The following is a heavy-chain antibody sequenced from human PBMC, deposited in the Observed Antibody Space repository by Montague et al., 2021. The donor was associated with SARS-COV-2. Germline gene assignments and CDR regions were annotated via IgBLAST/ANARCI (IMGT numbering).Heavy chain of an antibody. V-gene: IGHV3-23*01. J-gene: IGHJ4*02. Sequence: FRRLSCAASGFPFSSYGMFWVRQTPGKGLEWVSALSGGGDMTYYADSVKGRFTISRDNSKNTLYLQMNTLRAEDTAVYFCAKKTIAVPGSPHFDSWGQGTLVTVSS. CDR2: LSGGGDMT. CDR3: AKKTIAVPGSPHFDS. CDR1: GFPFSSYG. D-gene: IGHD6-19*01.